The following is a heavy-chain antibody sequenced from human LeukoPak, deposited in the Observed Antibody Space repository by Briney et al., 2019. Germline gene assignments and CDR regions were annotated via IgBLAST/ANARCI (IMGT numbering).Heavy chain of an antibody. CDR1: GFSFGNYA. D-gene: IGHD2-21*01. Sequence: GGSLRLSCVASGFSFGNYAMSWVRQAPGKGLQWVSQISGTGGATWYAGFARDRFTISRDNSKKTLYLQMPGLRVEDTAMYYCVKDPRDTYGTNWFVSWGQGTLLIVSS. CDR2: ISGTGGAT. J-gene: IGHJ5*01. V-gene: IGHV3-23*01. CDR3: VKDPRDTYGTNWFVS.